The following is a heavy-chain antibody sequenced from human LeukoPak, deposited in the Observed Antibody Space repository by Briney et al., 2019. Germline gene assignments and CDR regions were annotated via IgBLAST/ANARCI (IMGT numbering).Heavy chain of an antibody. CDR3: ARDTLNYFDY. CDR2: IYYSGST. CDR1: GGSISSYY. J-gene: IGHJ4*02. V-gene: IGHV4-59*01. Sequence: SDTLSLTCTVSGGSISSYYWSWIRQPPGKGLEWIGYIYYSGSTNYNPSLKSRVNISVDTSKNQFSLKLSSVTAADTAVYYCARDTLNYFDYWRQGTLVTVSS.